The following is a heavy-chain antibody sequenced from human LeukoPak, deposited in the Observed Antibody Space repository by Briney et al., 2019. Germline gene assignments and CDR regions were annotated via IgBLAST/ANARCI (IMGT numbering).Heavy chain of an antibody. CDR3: ARVGYYESSGYYEY. V-gene: IGHV1-2*06. D-gene: IGHD3-22*01. J-gene: IGHJ4*02. CDR1: GYTLTDYY. Sequence: ASVKVSCKASGYTLTDYYMHWVRQAPGQGLEWMGRINPNSGGTNYAQKFQGRVTMTRDTSISTVCMELSRLRSDDTAVYYCARVGYYESSGYYEYWGQGTLVTVSS. CDR2: INPNSGGT.